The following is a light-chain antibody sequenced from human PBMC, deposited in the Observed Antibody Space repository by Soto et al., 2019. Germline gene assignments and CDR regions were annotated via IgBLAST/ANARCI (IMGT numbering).Light chain of an antibody. CDR1: SSNIGSHT. Sequence: QSVLTQPPSASGTPGQTIAISCSGGSSNIGSHTVNWYQQLPGTAPTLLIYSNTQRPSGVPDRFSGSKSGTSASLAISGLRSEYEGDYYCAAWDDSLNGVVFGGGTKVTVL. V-gene: IGLV1-44*01. J-gene: IGLJ2*01. CDR3: AAWDDSLNGVV. CDR2: SNT.